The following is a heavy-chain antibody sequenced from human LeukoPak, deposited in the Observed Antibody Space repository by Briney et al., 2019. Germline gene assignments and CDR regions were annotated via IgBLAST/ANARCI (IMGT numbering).Heavy chain of an antibody. Sequence: GASVKVSCKASGYTFTSYYMHWVRQAPGQGLEWMGWINPNSGGTNYAQKFQGRVTMTRDTSISTAYMELSRLRSDDTAVYYCARDRLYYYYMDVWGKGTTVTVSS. CDR3: ARDRLYYYYMDV. D-gene: IGHD2-21*01. V-gene: IGHV1-2*02. CDR1: GYTFTSYY. J-gene: IGHJ6*03. CDR2: INPNSGGT.